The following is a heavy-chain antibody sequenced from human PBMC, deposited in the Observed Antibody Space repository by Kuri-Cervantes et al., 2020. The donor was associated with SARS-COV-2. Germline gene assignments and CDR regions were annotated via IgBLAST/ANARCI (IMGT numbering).Heavy chain of an antibody. CDR1: GFTVSSNY. CDR2: ISGSGGST. Sequence: GESLKISCAASGFTVSSNYMSWVRQAPGKGLEWVSAISGSGGSTYYADSVKGWFTISRDNSKNTLYLQMNSLRAEDTAVYYCAKAVRRIAAARYDFDYWGQGTLVTVSS. D-gene: IGHD6-13*01. CDR3: AKAVRRIAAARYDFDY. V-gene: IGHV3-23*01. J-gene: IGHJ4*02.